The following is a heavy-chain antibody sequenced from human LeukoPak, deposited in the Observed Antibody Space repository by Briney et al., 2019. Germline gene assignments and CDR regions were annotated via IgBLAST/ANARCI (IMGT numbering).Heavy chain of an antibody. CDR3: ARDGSGWYNWFDP. V-gene: IGHV1-2*02. J-gene: IGHJ5*02. CDR2: INPNSGGT. Sequence: VASVKVSCKASGYTFTGYYMHWVRQAPGQGLEWMGWINPNSGGTNYAQKFQGRVTMTRDTSISTAYTELSRLRSDDTAVYYCARDGSGWYNWFDPWGQGTLVTVST. D-gene: IGHD6-19*01. CDR1: GYTFTGYY.